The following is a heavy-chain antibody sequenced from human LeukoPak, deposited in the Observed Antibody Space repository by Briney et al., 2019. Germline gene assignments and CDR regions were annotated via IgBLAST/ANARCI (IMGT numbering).Heavy chain of an antibody. J-gene: IGHJ5*02. CDR1: GGTFSSYT. D-gene: IGHD4-17*01. CDR3: ARDPDSDYGDYDGFDP. CDR2: IIPILGIA. Sequence: SVKVSCKASGGTFSSYTISWVRQAPGQGLEWMGRIIPILGIANYAQKFQGRVTITADKSASTAYMELSSLRSEDTAVYYCARDPDSDYGDYDGFDPWGQGTLVTVSS. V-gene: IGHV1-69*04.